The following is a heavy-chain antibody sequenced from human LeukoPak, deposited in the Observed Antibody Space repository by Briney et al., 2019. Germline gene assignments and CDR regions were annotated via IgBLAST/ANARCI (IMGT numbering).Heavy chain of an antibody. CDR1: GGSISSYS. D-gene: IGHD3-3*01. J-gene: IGHJ6*02. Sequence: PSETRSLTCTVAGGSISSYSWSWIRQPPGKGLEWIGSTHSIGSPNFNPSLKSRVTISVDTSKNQFSLKLSSVTAADTAVYYCARNYYDFWSGYYTDYYYGMDVWGQGTTVTVSS. CDR2: THSIGSP. CDR3: ARNYYDFWSGYYTDYYYGMDV. V-gene: IGHV4-59*01.